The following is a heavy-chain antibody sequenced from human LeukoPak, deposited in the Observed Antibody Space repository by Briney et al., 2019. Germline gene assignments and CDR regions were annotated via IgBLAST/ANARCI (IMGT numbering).Heavy chain of an antibody. J-gene: IGHJ4*02. D-gene: IGHD5-24*01. CDR1: GFAFSHHY. CDR2: IDIDGNT. V-gene: IGHV3-74*01. Sequence: GGSLRLSCVASGFAFSHHYMHWVRQAPGKGLVWVSCIDIDGNTNYADSVKGRFTISRDNTKDTVYLQMNSLRAEDTAVYYCARDLNYNFDYWGQGALVTVSS. CDR3: ARDLNYNFDY.